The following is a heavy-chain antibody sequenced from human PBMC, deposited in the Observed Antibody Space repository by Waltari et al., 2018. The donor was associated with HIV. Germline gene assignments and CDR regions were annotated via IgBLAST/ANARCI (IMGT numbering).Heavy chain of an antibody. D-gene: IGHD4-17*01. CDR2: FAYSGSS. CDR3: ARILLWPSRYFGS. J-gene: IGHJ4*02. V-gene: IGHV4-39*01. Sequence: QLHLQESGPGLVKPSETLSLTCTVSGGSISSGDYFWGWIRQPPGKGLAWLGGFAYSGSSYYSPSFSSRVTTSVDTSKNELSLQLSSVTAADTAVYYCARILLWPSRYFGSWGQGTLVTVSS. CDR1: GGSISSGDYF.